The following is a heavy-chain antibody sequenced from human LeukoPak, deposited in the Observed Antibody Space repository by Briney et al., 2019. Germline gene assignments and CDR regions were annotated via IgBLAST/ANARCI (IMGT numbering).Heavy chain of an antibody. CDR3: AKGRGYSYGHFDY. J-gene: IGHJ4*02. CDR1: GFTFSSYA. CDR2: ISGSGGST. Sequence: GGSLRLSCAASGFTFSSYAMSWVRQAPGKGLEWVSAISGSGGSTYYADSVKGRFTISRDNSKNTPYLQMNSLRAEDTAVYYCAKGRGYSYGHFDYWGQGTLVTVSS. V-gene: IGHV3-23*01. D-gene: IGHD5-18*01.